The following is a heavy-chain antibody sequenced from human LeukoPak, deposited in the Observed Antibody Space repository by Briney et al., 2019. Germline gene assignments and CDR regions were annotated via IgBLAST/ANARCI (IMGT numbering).Heavy chain of an antibody. Sequence: PGGSLRLSCAASGFTFSDYYMSWVRQAPGKGLEWVSAISGSGGSTYYADSVKGRFTISRDNSKNTLYLQMNSLRAEDTAIYYCAKDLGASETYYDILTGYNYFDYWGQGTLVTVSS. CDR1: GFTFSDYY. J-gene: IGHJ4*02. D-gene: IGHD3-9*01. V-gene: IGHV3-23*01. CDR3: AKDLGASETYYDILTGYNYFDY. CDR2: ISGSGGST.